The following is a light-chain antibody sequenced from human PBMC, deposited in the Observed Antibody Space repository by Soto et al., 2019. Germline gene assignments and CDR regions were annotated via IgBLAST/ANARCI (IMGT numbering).Light chain of an antibody. J-gene: IGKJ5*01. CDR3: QQRSNLLPIT. Sequence: EIVRTLSPATLSVSPGEGATLSCRASQSVSSNLAWYQQKPGQAPRLLIYGASTRATGIPARFSGSGSGTEFTLTISSLQSEDFAIHYCQQRSNLLPITFGQGGLLEIK. V-gene: IGKV3-15*01. CDR2: GAS. CDR1: QSVSSN.